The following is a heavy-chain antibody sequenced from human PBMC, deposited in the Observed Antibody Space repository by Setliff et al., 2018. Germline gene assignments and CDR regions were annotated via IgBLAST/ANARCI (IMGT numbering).Heavy chain of an antibody. CDR1: GGSISSSSYY. CDR3: ARDRITIFGVVIPFDY. V-gene: IGHV4-39*07. D-gene: IGHD3-3*01. Sequence: SETLSLTCTVSGGSISSSSYYWGWIRQPPGKGLEWIGSIYYSGSTHYNPSLKSRVTISVDTSKNQFSLKLSSVTAADTAVYYCARDRITIFGVVIPFDYWGQGTLVTVSS. CDR2: IYYSGST. J-gene: IGHJ4*02.